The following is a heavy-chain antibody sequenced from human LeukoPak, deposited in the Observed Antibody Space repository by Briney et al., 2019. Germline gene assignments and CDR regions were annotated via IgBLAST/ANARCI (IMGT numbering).Heavy chain of an antibody. D-gene: IGHD6-25*01. Sequence: PGGSLRLSCAASGFTFSSYGMHWVRQAPGKGLEWIGNTYFGGNTYFNPSLKSRVTISVDTSKNQFSLELNSVTAADTAVYYCAAAFDYWGQGTLVTVSS. CDR3: AAAFDY. CDR2: TYFGGNT. J-gene: IGHJ4*02. V-gene: IGHV4-59*04. CDR1: GFTFSSYG.